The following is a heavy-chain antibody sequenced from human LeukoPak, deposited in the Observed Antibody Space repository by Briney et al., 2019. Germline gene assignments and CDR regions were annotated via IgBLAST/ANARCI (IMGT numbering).Heavy chain of an antibody. CDR1: GGSFSGYY. CDR3: ATLELGATDD. Sequence: IPSETLSLTCAVYGGSFSGYYWSWIRQPPGKGLEWIGEINHSGSTNYNPSLKSRVTISVDTSKNQFSLKLSSVTAADTAVYYCATLELGATDDWGQGTLVTVSS. J-gene: IGHJ4*02. D-gene: IGHD1-26*01. CDR2: INHSGST. V-gene: IGHV4-34*01.